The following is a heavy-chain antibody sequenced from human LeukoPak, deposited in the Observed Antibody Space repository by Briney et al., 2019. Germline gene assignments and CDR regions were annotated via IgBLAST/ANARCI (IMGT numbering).Heavy chain of an antibody. CDR2: IYPGDSDT. J-gene: IGHJ4*02. D-gene: IGHD4-11*01. Sequence: GESLKISCKGSGYSFTSYWIGWVRQMPGKGMELMGIIYPGDSDTRYSPSFQSQVTTSADKSISTAYLQWSSLKASDTAMYYCARLMGGSSNYAPFDYWGQGTLVTVSS. CDR3: ARLMGGSSNYAPFDY. CDR1: GYSFTSYW. V-gene: IGHV5-51*01.